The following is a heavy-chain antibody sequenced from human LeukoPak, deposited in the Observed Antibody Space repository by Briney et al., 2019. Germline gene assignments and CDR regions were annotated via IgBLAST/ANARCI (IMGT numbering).Heavy chain of an antibody. CDR2: ISSSSSYI. J-gene: IGHJ6*02. CDR1: GFTFSSYS. CDR3: AREENTAMVDYYYGMDV. D-gene: IGHD5-18*01. V-gene: IGHV3-21*01. Sequence: GGSLRLSCAASGFTFSSYSMNWVRQAPGKGLEWVSSISSSSSYIYYADSVKGRFTISRDNAKNSLYLQMNSLRAEDTAVYYCAREENTAMVDYYYGMDVWGQGTTVTVSS.